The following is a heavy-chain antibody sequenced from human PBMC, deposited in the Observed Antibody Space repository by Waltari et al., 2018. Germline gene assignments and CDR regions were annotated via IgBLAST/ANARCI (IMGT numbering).Heavy chain of an antibody. J-gene: IGHJ4*02. Sequence: QVQLQQWGAGLLNPSETLSLTCAVYGGSFSGYYWSWIRQPTGKGLEWIGEINHSGSTNYNPSLKSRVTISVDTSKNQFSLKLSSVTAADTAVYYCARGLPPSYYDYVWGSYRDRYFDYWGQGTLVTVSS. CDR1: GGSFSGYY. CDR2: INHSGST. CDR3: ARGLPPSYYDYVWGSYRDRYFDY. D-gene: IGHD3-16*02. V-gene: IGHV4-34*01.